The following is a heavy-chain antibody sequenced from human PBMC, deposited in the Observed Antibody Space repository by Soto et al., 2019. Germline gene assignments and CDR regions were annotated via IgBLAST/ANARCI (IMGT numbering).Heavy chain of an antibody. J-gene: IGHJ4*02. CDR3: AKAGAYCSGGSCYSVDFDY. CDR2: ISSLXGRP. D-gene: IGHD2-15*01. CDR1: VFTFSSYA. Sequence: GGSLRLSCAVSVFTFSSYAMXWVRHVPGKGLEWVSAISSLXGRPFYSHSLKGRFTIARDNSKKTLYLQMKSLRAEDTAVYYCAKAGAYCSGGSCYSVDFDYWGQGTLVTVSS. V-gene: IGHV3-23*01.